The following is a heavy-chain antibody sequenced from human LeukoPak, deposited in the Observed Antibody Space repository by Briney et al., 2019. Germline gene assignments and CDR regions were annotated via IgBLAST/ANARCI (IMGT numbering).Heavy chain of an antibody. J-gene: IGHJ4*02. CDR1: GFTFNSYG. Sequence: QTGGSLRLSCAASGFTFNSYGMHWVRQAPGKGLEWVAFIRYDGSNKYYADSVKGRFTISRDNSKNTLYLQMNSLRAEDTAVYYCASTESLSYWGQGTLVTVSS. CDR3: ASTESLSY. D-gene: IGHD3-10*01. CDR2: IRYDGSNK. V-gene: IGHV3-30*02.